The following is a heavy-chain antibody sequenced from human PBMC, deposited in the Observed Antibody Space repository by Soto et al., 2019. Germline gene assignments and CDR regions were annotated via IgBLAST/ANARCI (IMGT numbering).Heavy chain of an antibody. Sequence: QLQLQESGSRLVKPSQTLSLTCAVSGGSISSGGYSWSWIRQPPGKGLEWIGYIYHSGSTYYNPSLKSRVTISVDRSKNQFSLKLSSVTAADTAVYYCARGRYSYGGFDYWGQGTLVTVSS. D-gene: IGHD5-18*01. CDR3: ARGRYSYGGFDY. CDR2: IYHSGST. V-gene: IGHV4-30-2*01. J-gene: IGHJ4*02. CDR1: GGSISSGGYS.